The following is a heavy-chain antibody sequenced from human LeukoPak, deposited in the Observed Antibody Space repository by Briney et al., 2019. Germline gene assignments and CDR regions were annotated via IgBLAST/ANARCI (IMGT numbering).Heavy chain of an antibody. D-gene: IGHD3-16*01. Sequence: SETLSLTCAVSGYSISSGYYWGWIRQPPGKGLEWIGSIYHSGSTYYNPSLKSRVTISVDTAKNQFSLKLSSVTAADTAVYYCRGLYYYYYMDVWGKGTTVTVSS. J-gene: IGHJ6*03. CDR2: IYHSGST. CDR1: GYSISSGYY. V-gene: IGHV4-38-2*01. CDR3: RGLYYYYYMDV.